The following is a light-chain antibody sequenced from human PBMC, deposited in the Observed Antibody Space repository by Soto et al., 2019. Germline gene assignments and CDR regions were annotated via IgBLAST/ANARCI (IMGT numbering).Light chain of an antibody. J-gene: IGLJ2*01. CDR1: STDIGDYNY. CDR2: EVT. CDR3: ISHSTTIAYVV. Sequence: QSALTQPASVSGSPGQSITISCTGTSTDIGDYNYVSWYQHHPGKAPKLMIYEVTNRPSGVSKRLSGSKSGNTASLTISGLQAEDEADYYCISHSTTIAYVVLGGGTKLTVL. V-gene: IGLV2-14*01.